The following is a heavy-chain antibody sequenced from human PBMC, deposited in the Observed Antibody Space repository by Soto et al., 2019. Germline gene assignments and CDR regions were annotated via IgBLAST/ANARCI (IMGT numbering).Heavy chain of an antibody. CDR2: ISGSGGST. CDR1: GFTFSSYA. Sequence: HPGGSLRLSCAASGFTFSSYAMHWVRQAPGKGLEWVSAISGSGGSTYYADSVKGRLTISRDNSKNTLYLQMNSLRAEDTAVYYCARNLGHSSGYNCLDYWGQGTLVTVSS. D-gene: IGHD3-22*01. V-gene: IGHV3-23*01. CDR3: ARNLGHSSGYNCLDY. J-gene: IGHJ4*02.